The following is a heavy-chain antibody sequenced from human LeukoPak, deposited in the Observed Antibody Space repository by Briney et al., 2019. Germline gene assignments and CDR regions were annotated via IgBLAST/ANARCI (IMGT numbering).Heavy chain of an antibody. D-gene: IGHD1-20*01. CDR1: GYTFTGYY. CDR3: ARDVTLMVNWNLGDAFDI. Sequence: ASVKVSCKASGYTFTGYYMHWVRQAPGQGLEWMGWINPNSGGTNYAQKFQGRVTMTRDTSISTAYMELSRLRSDDTAVYYCARDVTLMVNWNLGDAFDIWGQGTMVTVSS. CDR2: INPNSGGT. V-gene: IGHV1-2*02. J-gene: IGHJ3*02.